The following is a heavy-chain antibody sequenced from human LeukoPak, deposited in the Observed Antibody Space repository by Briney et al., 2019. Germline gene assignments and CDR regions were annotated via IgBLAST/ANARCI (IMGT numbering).Heavy chain of an antibody. J-gene: IGHJ6*03. CDR1: GFSFSDYS. CDR2: ISTSGTYL. V-gene: IGHV3-21*01. CDR3: ARARQYYYMDV. Sequence: GGSLRLSCVASGFSFSDYSLNWVRQAPGKGLEWVSSISTSGTYLYYGDSVSGRFTISRDNAKNSLYLEMNSLRAEDTAVYYCARARQYYYMDVWGKGTTVTISS.